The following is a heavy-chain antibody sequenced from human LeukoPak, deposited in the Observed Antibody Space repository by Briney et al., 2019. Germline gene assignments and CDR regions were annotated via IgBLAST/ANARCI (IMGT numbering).Heavy chain of an antibody. Sequence: GGSLRLSCAASGFTFSSYEIHWVRQAPGKGLEWVSKIGGIGSIVYADSVKGRFTIPTDNAKTSVYLQMNSLRAEDTGVYYCARRLPYYGMDVWGQGTTITVSS. CDR3: ARRLPYYGMDV. CDR1: GFTFSSYE. J-gene: IGHJ6*02. V-gene: IGHV3-48*03. CDR2: IGGIGSIV.